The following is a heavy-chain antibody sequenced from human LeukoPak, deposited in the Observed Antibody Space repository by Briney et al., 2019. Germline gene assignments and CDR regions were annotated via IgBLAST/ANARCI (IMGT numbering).Heavy chain of an antibody. Sequence: ASVKVSCKASGYAFTGYYMHWVRQAPGQGLEWMGCINTNSGGTNYAQKFQGRVTMTRDTSISTAYMELSRLRSDDTAVYYCARAGYYYGSGSYPAGYFDYWGQGTLVTVSS. CDR3: ARAGYYYGSGSYPAGYFDY. V-gene: IGHV1-2*02. CDR1: GYAFTGYY. J-gene: IGHJ4*02. CDR2: INTNSGGT. D-gene: IGHD3-10*01.